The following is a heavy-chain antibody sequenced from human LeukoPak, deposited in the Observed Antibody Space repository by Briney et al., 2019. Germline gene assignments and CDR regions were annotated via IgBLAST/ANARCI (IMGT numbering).Heavy chain of an antibody. CDR3: ARDQRHFDGFDY. J-gene: IGHJ4*02. CDR2: IYYSGST. V-gene: IGHV4-59*01. CDR1: GGSISSYY. D-gene: IGHD3-9*01. Sequence: SETLSLTCTVSGGSISSYYWSWIRQPPGKGLEWIGYIYYSGSTNYNPSLKSRVTISVDTSKNQFSLKLSSVTAADTAVYYCARDQRHFDGFDYWGQGTLVTVSS.